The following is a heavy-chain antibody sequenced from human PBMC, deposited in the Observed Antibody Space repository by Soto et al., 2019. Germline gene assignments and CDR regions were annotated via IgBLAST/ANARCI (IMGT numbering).Heavy chain of an antibody. V-gene: IGHV3-49*04. Sequence: GCLRRSCPASGCTFGDYAMSGVRQAPGKGLEWISFIRNKAYRGTTKYAASVRGRFTISRDDSKSIAYLQMNSLKTEDTAVSYCTRGDMALNDYWGQGTPVTVSS. J-gene: IGHJ4*02. CDR1: GCTFGDYA. CDR3: TRGDMALNDY. CDR2: IRNKAYRGTT.